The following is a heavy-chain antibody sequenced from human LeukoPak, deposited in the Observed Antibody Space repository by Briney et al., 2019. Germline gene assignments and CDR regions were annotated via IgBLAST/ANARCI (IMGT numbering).Heavy chain of an antibody. CDR1: GFTFRNYG. Sequence: GGSLRLSCAASGFTFRNYGMTWVRQAPGKGLEWVSGISGSGGSTYYADSVKGRFTISRDNSKNTLYLQMNSLRAEDTAVYYCAKDRGGNYLFYLDYWGQGTLVTVSS. J-gene: IGHJ4*02. D-gene: IGHD1-26*01. CDR2: ISGSGGST. V-gene: IGHV3-23*01. CDR3: AKDRGGNYLFYLDY.